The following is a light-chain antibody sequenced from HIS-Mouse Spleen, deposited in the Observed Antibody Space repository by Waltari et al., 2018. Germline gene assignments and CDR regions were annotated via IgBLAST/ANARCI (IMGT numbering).Light chain of an antibody. Sequence: QSALTQPASVSGSPGQSITISCTGTSSDVGGYNYVSWYQQHPGKAPKLMIYEVSNRPSGVSNRFPGSKSGNTASLTISGLQAEDEDDYYCSSYTSSSPYVVFGGGTKLTVL. V-gene: IGLV2-14*01. CDR2: EVS. CDR3: SSYTSSSPYVV. J-gene: IGLJ2*01. CDR1: SSDVGGYNY.